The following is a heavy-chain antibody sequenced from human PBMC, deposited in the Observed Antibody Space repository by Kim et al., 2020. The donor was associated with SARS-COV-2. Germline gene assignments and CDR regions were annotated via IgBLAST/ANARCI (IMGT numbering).Heavy chain of an antibody. V-gene: IGHV4-59*01. CDR3: ARDRDAFDI. Sequence: GSTNYNPSLESRVTISVDTSKNQFSLKLSSVTAADTAVYYCARDRDAFDIWGQGTMVTVSS. J-gene: IGHJ3*02. CDR2: GST.